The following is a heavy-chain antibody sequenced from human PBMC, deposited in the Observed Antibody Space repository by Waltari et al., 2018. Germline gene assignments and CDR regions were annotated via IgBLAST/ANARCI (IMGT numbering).Heavy chain of an antibody. CDR2: SSYTGNT. J-gene: IGHJ5*02. CDR1: GGSISSGAYY. Sequence: QVQLQESGPGLVKPSQTLSLPCSVSGGSISSGAYYWSWIRQHPGKGLEWIGHSSYTGNTYYNPSLKSRVSISVDTSKNQFSLKLSSVSAADTAVYYCARGRTIRTMVTTYWFDPWGQGALVTVSS. D-gene: IGHD4-17*01. V-gene: IGHV4-31*03. CDR3: ARGRTIRTMVTTYWFDP.